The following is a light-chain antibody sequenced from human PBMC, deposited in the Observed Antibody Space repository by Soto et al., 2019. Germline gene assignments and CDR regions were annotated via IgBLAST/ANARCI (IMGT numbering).Light chain of an antibody. J-gene: IGLJ2*01. CDR3: SSFTTSSTRI. V-gene: IGLV2-14*01. CDR2: EVN. Sequence: QSVLTQPASVSGSPGQSITISCTGTNSDVGGYNYISWYQQHPGKVPKLLIYEVNNRPSGVSDRFYGSKSGNTASLTISGLQAEDEADYYCSSFTTSSTRIFGGGTQLTV. CDR1: NSDVGGYNY.